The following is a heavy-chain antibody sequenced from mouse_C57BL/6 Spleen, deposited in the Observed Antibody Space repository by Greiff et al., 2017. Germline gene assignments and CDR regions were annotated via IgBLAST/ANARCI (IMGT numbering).Heavy chain of an antibody. CDR2: INPCGGYT. Sequence: VQLQQPGAELVRPGTSVKLSCKASGYTFTSYWMPWVKQRPGQGLEWIGVINPCGGYTNYNEKFKGQATLTADTSSNTAYLQLSSLTSEDSAVYYCARVTRSLGVWGKGTLVTVSA. J-gene: IGHJ3*01. V-gene: IGHV1-59*01. D-gene: IGHD2-12*01. CDR3: ARVTRSLGV. CDR1: GYTFTSYW.